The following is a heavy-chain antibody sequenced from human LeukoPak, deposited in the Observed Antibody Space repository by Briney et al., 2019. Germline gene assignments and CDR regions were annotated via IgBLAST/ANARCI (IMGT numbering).Heavy chain of an antibody. J-gene: IGHJ4*02. V-gene: IGHV3-48*03. CDR1: GFTFSSFE. CDR3: ARAGFFGGIDY. D-gene: IGHD3-3*01. CDR2: MSTTGSTI. Sequence: GGSLRLSCASSGFTFSSFEMNGGRQAPGKGLEWVSFMSTTGSTISYADSVKGRFTMSRDNAKNSLFLIMNSLRAEDTAVYSCARAGFFGGIDYWGQGTLVTVSS.